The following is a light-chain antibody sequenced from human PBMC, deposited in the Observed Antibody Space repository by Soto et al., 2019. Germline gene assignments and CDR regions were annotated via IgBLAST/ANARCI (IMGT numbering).Light chain of an antibody. CDR3: QQRSYWLT. Sequence: EIVLTQSPATLSLSPGERATLSCRASQSISSCLAWYQHKPGQAPRLLIYDASNRATGIPARFSGSGSGTDFTLTISSLEPEDFAVYYCQQRSYWLTFGGGTKVDIK. J-gene: IGKJ4*01. CDR2: DAS. V-gene: IGKV3-11*01. CDR1: QSISSC.